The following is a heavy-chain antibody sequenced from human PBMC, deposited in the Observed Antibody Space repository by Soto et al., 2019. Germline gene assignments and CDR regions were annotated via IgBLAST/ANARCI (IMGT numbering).Heavy chain of an antibody. D-gene: IGHD1-20*01. Sequence: EVQLVEPGGGLVQPGGSLRLSCAASGFTFSSYAMNWVRQAPGQGLEWVSYISGSSTTIWYADSVKGRFTTSRDNGKNSLYMKMNSLRAEDTAVYYCARGPAAGWYFVFSVGGQGTLVTVSS. CDR2: ISGSSTTI. J-gene: IGHJ1*01. V-gene: IGHV3-48*01. CDR1: GFTFSSYA. CDR3: ARGPAAGWYFVFSV.